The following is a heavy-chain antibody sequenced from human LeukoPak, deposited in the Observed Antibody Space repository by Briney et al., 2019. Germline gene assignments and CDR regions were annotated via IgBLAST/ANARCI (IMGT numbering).Heavy chain of an antibody. V-gene: IGHV4-4*07. CDR1: GGPISTYY. CDR2: IYSSGST. J-gene: IGHJ6*03. Sequence: RASETLSLTCTVSGGPISTYYWSWIRQPPGKGLEWIGCIYSSGSTNYNPSLKSRITMSVDTSKNQFSLNLSSVTAADTAVYYCARSPLLGSLEWLLGDYYYMDVWGKGTTVTVSS. D-gene: IGHD3-3*01. CDR3: ARSPLLGSLEWLLGDYYYMDV.